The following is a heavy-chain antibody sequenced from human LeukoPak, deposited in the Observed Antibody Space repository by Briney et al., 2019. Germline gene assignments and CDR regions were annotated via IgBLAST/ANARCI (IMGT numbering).Heavy chain of an antibody. CDR3: AKISSLRYFDWLFDY. J-gene: IGHJ4*02. V-gene: IGHV3-30*18. Sequence: GGSLRLSCAASGFTFSSYGMHWVRQAPAKGLEWVTIISYDGSNKYYADSVKGRFTISRDNSKNTLYLQMNSLRAEDTAVYYCAKISSLRYFDWLFDYWGQGTLVTVSS. CDR2: ISYDGSNK. D-gene: IGHD3-9*01. CDR1: GFTFSSYG.